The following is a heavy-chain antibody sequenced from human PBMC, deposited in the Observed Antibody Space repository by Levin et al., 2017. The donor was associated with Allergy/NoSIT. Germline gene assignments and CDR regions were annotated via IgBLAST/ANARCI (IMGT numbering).Heavy chain of an antibody. CDR1: GYSFTSYW. V-gene: IGHV5-51*01. CDR3: ARPHNYYGSGSLAPGD. D-gene: IGHD3-10*01. J-gene: IGHJ4*02. CDR2: IYPGDSDT. Sequence: GESLKISCKGSGYSFTSYWIGWVRQMPGKGLEWMGIIYPGDSDTRYSPSFQGQVTISADKSISTAYLQWSSLKASDTAMYYCARPHNYYGSGSLAPGDWGQGTLVTVSS.